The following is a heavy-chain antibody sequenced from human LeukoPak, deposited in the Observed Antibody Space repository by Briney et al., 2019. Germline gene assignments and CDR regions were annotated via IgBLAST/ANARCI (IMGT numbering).Heavy chain of an antibody. V-gene: IGHV3-15*01. J-gene: IGHJ4*02. CDR1: GFTFINAW. CDR2: IKSKTDGGTT. D-gene: IGHD4-17*01. Sequence: PGGSLRLSCAASGFTFINAWMSWVRQAPGKGREWVGRIKSKTDGGTTDYAAPVKGRFTISRDDSKNTLYLKMNSLKTEDTAVYYCTTASNDYGDYVRLDYWGQGTLVTVSS. CDR3: TTASNDYGDYVRLDY.